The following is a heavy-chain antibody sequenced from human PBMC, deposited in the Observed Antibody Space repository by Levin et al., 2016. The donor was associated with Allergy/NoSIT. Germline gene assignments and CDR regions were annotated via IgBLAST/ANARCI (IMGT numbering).Heavy chain of an antibody. J-gene: IGHJ4*02. CDR3: ASPGSTLTGLHY. D-gene: IGHD3-9*01. V-gene: IGHV3-74*01. Sequence: WIRQPPGKGLVWVSGINSDGSRTTYADSVKGRFTISRDNAKNTLYLQVNSLRVEDTSVYYCASPGSTLTGLHYWGQGTLVTVSS. CDR2: INSDGSRT.